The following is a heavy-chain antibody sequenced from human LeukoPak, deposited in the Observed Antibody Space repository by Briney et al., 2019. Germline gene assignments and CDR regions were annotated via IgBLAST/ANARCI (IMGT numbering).Heavy chain of an antibody. CDR3: TTHYDSSALDAFDI. CDR1: GFTFGDYA. CDR2: IRSKAYGGTT. V-gene: IGHV3-49*04. D-gene: IGHD3-22*01. J-gene: IGHJ3*02. Sequence: GGSLRLSRTASGFTFGDYAMSWVRQAPGKGLEWVGFIRSKAYGGTTEYAASVKGRFTISRDDSKSIAYLQMNSLKTEDTAVYYFTTHYDSSALDAFDIWGQGTMVTVSS.